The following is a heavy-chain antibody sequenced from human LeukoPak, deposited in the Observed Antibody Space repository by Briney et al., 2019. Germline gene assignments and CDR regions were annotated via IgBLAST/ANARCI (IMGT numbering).Heavy chain of an antibody. Sequence: GGSLRLSCAASGFTFSGSAMHWVRQASGKGLEWVGRIRSKANSYATAYAASVKGRFTISRDDSKNTAYLQMNSLKTEDTAVYYCTTDPGEWELLLGVYWGQGTQVTVSS. J-gene: IGHJ4*02. V-gene: IGHV3-73*01. D-gene: IGHD1-26*01. CDR3: TTDPGEWELLLGVY. CDR1: GFTFSGSA. CDR2: IRSKANSYAT.